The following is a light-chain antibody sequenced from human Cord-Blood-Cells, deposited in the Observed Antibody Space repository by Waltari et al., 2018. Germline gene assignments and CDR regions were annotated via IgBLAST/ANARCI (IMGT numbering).Light chain of an antibody. CDR1: SSNIGSNY. J-gene: IGLJ3*02. V-gene: IGLV1-47*01. CDR2: RNN. CDR3: AAWDDSLSGPV. Sequence: QSVLTQPPSASGTPGQRVPISCSGSSSNIGSNYVYWYQQLPGTAPKLLIYRNNQRPSGVPDRFSGSKSGTSASLAISGLRSEDEADYYCAAWDDSLSGPVFGGGTK.